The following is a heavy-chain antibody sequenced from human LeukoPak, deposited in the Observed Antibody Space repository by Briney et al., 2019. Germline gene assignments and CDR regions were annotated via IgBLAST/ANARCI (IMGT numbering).Heavy chain of an antibody. CDR2: INHSGST. CDR3: ARGREGYCSSTSCRYYFDY. V-gene: IGHV4-34*01. Sequence: SETLSLTCAVYGGSFSGYYWSWIRQPPGKGLEWIGEINHSGSTNYNPSLKSRVTISVDTSKNQFSLKLSSVTAADTAVYYCARGREGYCSSTSCRYYFDYWGQGTLVTVSS. D-gene: IGHD2-2*01. CDR1: GGSFSGYY. J-gene: IGHJ4*02.